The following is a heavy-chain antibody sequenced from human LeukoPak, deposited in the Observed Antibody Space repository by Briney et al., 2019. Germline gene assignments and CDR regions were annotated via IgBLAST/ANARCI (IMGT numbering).Heavy chain of an antibody. D-gene: IGHD6-19*01. J-gene: IGHJ4*02. CDR1: GGSFSGYY. Sequence: SETLSLTCAVYGGSFSGYYWSWIRQPPGKGLEWIGEINHSGSTNYNPSLKSRVTISVDRSKNQSSLKLSSVTAADTAVYYCARHRQGAVAGKGYLDYWGQGTLVTVSS. CDR2: INHSGST. V-gene: IGHV4-34*01. CDR3: ARHRQGAVAGKGYLDY.